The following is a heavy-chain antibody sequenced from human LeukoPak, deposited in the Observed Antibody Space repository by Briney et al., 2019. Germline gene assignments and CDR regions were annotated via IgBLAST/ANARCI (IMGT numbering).Heavy chain of an antibody. Sequence: GGSLRLSCAASGFTFSSYWMSWVRQAPGKGLEWVANIKQDGSEKYYVDSVKGRFTISRDNAKNSLYLQMNSLRAEDTAVYYCARKGSGVLLWFGELLLGAFDIWGQGTVVTVSS. J-gene: IGHJ3*02. CDR1: GFTFSSYW. CDR2: IKQDGSEK. CDR3: ARKGSGVLLWFGELLLGAFDI. D-gene: IGHD3-10*01. V-gene: IGHV3-7*01.